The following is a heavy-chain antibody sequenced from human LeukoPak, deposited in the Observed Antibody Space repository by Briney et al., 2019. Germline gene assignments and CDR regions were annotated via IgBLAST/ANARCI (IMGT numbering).Heavy chain of an antibody. CDR3: ARDHHYDYVWGSYRFDP. J-gene: IGHJ5*02. CDR2: IYNSGST. Sequence: SETLSLTCTISGGSISSYYWSWIRQPPGKGLEWIGNIYNSGSTNYNPSLKRRVTISVDTSKTQFSLKLSSVTAADTAVYYCARDHHYDYVWGSYRFDPWGQGTLVTVSS. D-gene: IGHD3-16*02. V-gene: IGHV4-59*01. CDR1: GGSISSYY.